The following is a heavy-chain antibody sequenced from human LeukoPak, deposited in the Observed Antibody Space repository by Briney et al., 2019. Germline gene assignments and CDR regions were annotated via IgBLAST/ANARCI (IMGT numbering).Heavy chain of an antibody. CDR2: IYTSGTT. J-gene: IGHJ4*02. Sequence: SETLSLTCTVSGGSISSGSSYWSWIRQPAGKGLEWVGRIYTSGTTNYNPSLKSRVTISVDTSKNQFSLKLSSVTAADTAVYYCARSSSSFYFDYWGQGTLVTVSS. CDR3: ARSSSSFYFDY. D-gene: IGHD6-6*01. V-gene: IGHV4-61*02. CDR1: GGSISSGSSY.